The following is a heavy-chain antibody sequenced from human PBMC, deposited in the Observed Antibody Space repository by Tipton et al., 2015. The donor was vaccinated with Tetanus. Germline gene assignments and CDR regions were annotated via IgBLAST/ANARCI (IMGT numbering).Heavy chain of an antibody. CDR1: GLSFSGYG. D-gene: IGHD2-2*01. J-gene: IGHJ4*02. CDR3: ARDSTYLFDY. CDR2: VAYDGNNK. Sequence: SLRLSCATSGLSFSGYGLHWLRQAPGKGLEWVALVAYDGNNKYYADSVKGRFTISRDNSKDTLYLQMNSLRPEDTAVYYCARDSTYLFDYWGQGTLVTVSS. V-gene: IGHV3-30-3*01.